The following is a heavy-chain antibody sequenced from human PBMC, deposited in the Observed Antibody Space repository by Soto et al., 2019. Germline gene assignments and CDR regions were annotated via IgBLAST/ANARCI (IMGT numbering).Heavy chain of an antibody. CDR1: GGSISSSNW. J-gene: IGHJ4*02. Sequence: QVQLQESGPGLVKPSGTLSLTCAVSGGSISSSNWWSWVRQPPGKGLEWIGEIYHSGNTNYNSSLKSRVSMAVNKSRNQFTLKLSSVTAADTAVYYCARRWGERRVDYWGQGTLVTVSS. CDR3: ARRWGERRVDY. V-gene: IGHV4-4*02. CDR2: IYHSGNT. D-gene: IGHD3-10*01.